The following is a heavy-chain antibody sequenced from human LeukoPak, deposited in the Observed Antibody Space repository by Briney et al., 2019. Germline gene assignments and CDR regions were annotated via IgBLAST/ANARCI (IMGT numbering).Heavy chain of an antibody. V-gene: IGHV1-69*04. D-gene: IGHD6-19*01. J-gene: IGHJ4*02. CDR3: ARALSGWYYYFDY. CDR2: IIPILGIA. Sequence: GASVKVSCKASGGTFSSYAISWVRQAPGQGLEWMGRIIPILGIANYAQKFQGRVTITADKSTSTAYMELSSLRSEDTAVYYYARALSGWYYYFDYWGQGTLVTVSS. CDR1: GGTFSSYA.